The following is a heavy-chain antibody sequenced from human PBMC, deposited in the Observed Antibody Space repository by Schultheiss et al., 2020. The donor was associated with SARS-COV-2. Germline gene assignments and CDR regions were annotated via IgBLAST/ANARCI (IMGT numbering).Heavy chain of an antibody. V-gene: IGHV3-74*01. Sequence: GGSLRLSCSASGFSFSTSAMSWVRQAPGKGLVWVSRINSDGSSTSYADSVKGRFTISRDNAKNTLYLQMNSLRAEDTAVYYCARAPGGHGYGWFDYWGQGTLVTVSS. CDR1: GFSFSTSA. D-gene: IGHD3-22*01. CDR3: ARAPGGHGYGWFDY. CDR2: INSDGSST. J-gene: IGHJ4*02.